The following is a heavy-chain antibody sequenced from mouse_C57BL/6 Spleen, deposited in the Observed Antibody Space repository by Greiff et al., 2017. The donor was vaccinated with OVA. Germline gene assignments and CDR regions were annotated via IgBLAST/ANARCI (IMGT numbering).Heavy chain of an antibody. CDR1: GYTFTDYN. D-gene: IGHD2-4*01. CDR2: INPNNGGT. Sequence: VQLQQSGPELVKPGASVKMSCKASGYTFTDYNMHWVQQSPGKSLEWIGYINPNNGGTSYNQKFKGKATLTVNKSSSTAYMELRSLTSEDSAVDYCARRDDYDEWFAYWGQGTLVTVSA. V-gene: IGHV1-22*01. CDR3: ARRDDYDEWFAY. J-gene: IGHJ3*01.